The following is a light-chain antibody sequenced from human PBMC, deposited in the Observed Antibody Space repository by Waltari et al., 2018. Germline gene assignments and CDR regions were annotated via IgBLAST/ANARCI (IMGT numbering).Light chain of an antibody. J-gene: IGKJ4*01. V-gene: IGKV3-11*01. CDR1: QNINIY. Sequence: DIVLTQSPATLSLSPGERATLPCRASQNINIYLACYQQKPGQAPRLLIYDASNRATGVPARFSGSGSGTDFTLTISSLEPEDFAVYYCQQRTKWVTFGGGTTLDIK. CDR2: DAS. CDR3: QQRTKWVT.